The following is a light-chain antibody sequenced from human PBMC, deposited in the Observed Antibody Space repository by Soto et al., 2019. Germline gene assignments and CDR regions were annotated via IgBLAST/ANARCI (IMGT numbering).Light chain of an antibody. Sequence: DIQMTQSPSTLSASVGDRVAITSRASQSISSWLAWYQQKPGKAPELLIYDASSLESGVPSRFSGSGSGTEFTLTISSLQSEDFAVYYCQQYGSSQWTFGQGTKVDIK. CDR3: QQYGSSQWT. V-gene: IGKV1-5*01. CDR1: QSISSW. CDR2: DAS. J-gene: IGKJ1*01.